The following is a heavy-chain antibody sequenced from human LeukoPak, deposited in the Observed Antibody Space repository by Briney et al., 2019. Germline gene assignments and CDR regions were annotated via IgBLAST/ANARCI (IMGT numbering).Heavy chain of an antibody. CDR3: ARGPFSSSWSDFDY. CDR1: GFTFSDYS. CDR2: ISGDSRYI. D-gene: IGHD6-13*01. V-gene: IGHV3-21*06. Sequence: NPGGSLTLSCAASGFTFSDYSLNWVRQPPGKGLGWVSCISGDSRYIYYADSVKGRSTISRDNAQNSLYLHMNSLRAEDTAVYYCARGPFSSSWSDFDYWGQGTLVTVSS. J-gene: IGHJ4*02.